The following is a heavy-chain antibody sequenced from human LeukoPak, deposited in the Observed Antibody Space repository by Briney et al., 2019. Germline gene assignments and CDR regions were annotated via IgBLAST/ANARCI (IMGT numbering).Heavy chain of an antibody. D-gene: IGHD5-12*01. Sequence: GGALRLSCAASGFTFTSYDMTWVRPVPGKGLEGVLGINWNSDSIGYADSVKGRFTTSRDNAKNSLYLQMNSLRAGDTAFYYCAINGGGDSGYGNFDYWGQGTLVTVSS. CDR3: AINGGGDSGYGNFDY. CDR1: GFTFTSYD. CDR2: INWNSDSI. V-gene: IGHV3-9*01. J-gene: IGHJ4*02.